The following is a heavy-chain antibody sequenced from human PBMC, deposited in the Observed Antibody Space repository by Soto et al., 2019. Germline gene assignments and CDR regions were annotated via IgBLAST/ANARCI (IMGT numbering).Heavy chain of an antibody. V-gene: IGHV3-74*01. D-gene: IGHD2-8*02. J-gene: IGHJ3*02. CDR2: VNGDGSST. CDR1: GFTFSSYW. CDR3: AKATATGGGAFDI. Sequence: EVQLVESGGGLVQPGGSLRLSCAASGFTFSSYWMHWVRQAPGKGLVWVSRVNGDGSSTNYADSVKGRFTISRDNAKNTVYLQMSSLTAGDTAVYYCAKATATGGGAFDICGQGTMVTVSS.